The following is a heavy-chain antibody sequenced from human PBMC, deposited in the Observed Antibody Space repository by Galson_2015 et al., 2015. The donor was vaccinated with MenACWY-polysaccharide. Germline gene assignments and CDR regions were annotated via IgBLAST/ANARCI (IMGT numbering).Heavy chain of an antibody. D-gene: IGHD1-26*01. CDR1: GFTFSSYG. J-gene: IGHJ3*02. CDR2: ISVDGTNK. V-gene: IGHV3-30*03. Sequence: SLRLSCAASGFTFSSYGMHWVRQAPGKGLEWAAVISVDGTNKYYADSVKGRFTISRDNSKNTLYLQMNSLRAEDTAVYYCARDLAGATYPETAFDIWGQGTMVTVSS. CDR3: ARDLAGATYPETAFDI.